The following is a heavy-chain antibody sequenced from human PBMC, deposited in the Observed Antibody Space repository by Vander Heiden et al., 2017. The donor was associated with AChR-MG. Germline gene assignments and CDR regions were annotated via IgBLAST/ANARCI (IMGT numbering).Heavy chain of an antibody. V-gene: IGHV1-69*04. CDR2: IIPILGIA. CDR1: GGTFSSYA. D-gene: IGHD6-19*01. CDR3: AREGIAVAGTDY. J-gene: IGHJ4*02. Sequence: QVQLVQSGAEVTKPGSSVKVSCKASGGTFSSYAISWVRQAPGQGLEWMGRIIPILGIANYAQKFQGRVTITADKSTSTAYMELSSLRSEDTAVYYCAREGIAVAGTDYWGQGTLVTVSS.